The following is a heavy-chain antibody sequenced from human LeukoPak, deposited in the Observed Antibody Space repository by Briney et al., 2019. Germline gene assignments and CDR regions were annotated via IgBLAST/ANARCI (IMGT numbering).Heavy chain of an antibody. J-gene: IGHJ4*02. D-gene: IGHD2-21*02. Sequence: ASVKVSCKASGGTFSSYAISWVRQAPGQGLEWMGRIIPIFGTANYAQKFQGRVTITADKSTSTAYMELSSLRSGDTAVYYCARDLAYCGGDCYPGGDYWGQGTLVTVSS. CDR3: ARDLAYCGGDCYPGGDY. V-gene: IGHV1-69*06. CDR2: IIPIFGTA. CDR1: GGTFSSYA.